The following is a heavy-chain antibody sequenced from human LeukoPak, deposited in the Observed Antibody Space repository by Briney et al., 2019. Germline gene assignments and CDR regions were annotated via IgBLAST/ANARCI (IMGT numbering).Heavy chain of an antibody. V-gene: IGHV4-4*07. D-gene: IGHD3-16*01. CDR1: GGSIITYY. CDR2: VYASGYT. CDR3: VRDQSGSGGHNNDAFDL. J-gene: IGHJ3*01. Sequence: SETLSLTCSVPGGSIITYYWNGLRQPAGQGMHWIARVYASGYTRYNPSFTSRVTMPADTSDNQLSLRLTSVTAADTAVYFCVRDQSGSGGHNNDAFDLWAQETMVTVSS.